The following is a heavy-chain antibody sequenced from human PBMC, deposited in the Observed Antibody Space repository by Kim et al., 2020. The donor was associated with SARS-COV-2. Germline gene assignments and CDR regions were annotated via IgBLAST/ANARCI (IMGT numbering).Heavy chain of an antibody. D-gene: IGHD3-10*01. CDR3: AKDIVPAITIDAFYI. CDR2: ISWNSGSI. Sequence: GGSLRLSCAASGFTFDDYAMHWVRQAPGKGLEWVSGISWNSGSIGYADSVKGRFTISRDNAKNSLYLQMNSLRAEDAALYYCAKDIVPAITIDAFYIWG. CDR1: GFTFDDYA. J-gene: IGHJ3*02. V-gene: IGHV3-9*01.